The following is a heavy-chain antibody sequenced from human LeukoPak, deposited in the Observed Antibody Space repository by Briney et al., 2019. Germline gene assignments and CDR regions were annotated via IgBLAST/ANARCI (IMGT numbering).Heavy chain of an antibody. CDR3: ATKYAVLTPLGY. J-gene: IGHJ4*02. CDR2: IYSSGST. V-gene: IGHV4-4*07. D-gene: IGHD2-8*01. Sequence: PSETLSLTCTVSGGSIISYYWSWIRQPAGKGMEWIGRIYSSGSTNYNPSLKSRVTISVDKSKNQFSLKLSSVTAADTAVYYCATKYAVLTPLGYWGQGTLVTVSS. CDR1: GGSIISYY.